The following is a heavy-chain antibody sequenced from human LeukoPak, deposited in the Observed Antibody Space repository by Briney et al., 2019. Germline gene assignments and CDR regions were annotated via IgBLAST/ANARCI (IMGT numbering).Heavy chain of an antibody. J-gene: IGHJ4*02. CDR3: AKGLLLWFGEPGGFDY. CDR2: ISGSGGST. D-gene: IGHD3-10*01. Sequence: GGSLRLSCAASGFXFSSYTIRWVRQAPGKGLEWVSAISGSGGSTYYTDSVKGRFTISRDNSKNTLYLQMNSLRADYTALYYCAKGLLLWFGEPGGFDYWGQGTLVTVSS. CDR1: GFXFSSYT. V-gene: IGHV3-23*01.